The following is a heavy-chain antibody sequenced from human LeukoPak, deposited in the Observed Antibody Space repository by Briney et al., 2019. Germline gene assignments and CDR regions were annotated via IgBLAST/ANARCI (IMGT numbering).Heavy chain of an antibody. J-gene: IGHJ4*02. CDR3: ATQQGGNPGY. D-gene: IGHD1-14*01. CDR2: ISWNSGSI. CDR1: GFTFDDYA. V-gene: IGHV3-9*01. Sequence: GGSLRLSCAASGFTFDDYAMHWVRQAPGKGLEWVSGISWNSGSIGYADSVKGRFTISRDNAKNMLYLQVNSLRAEDTAVYYCATQQGGNPGYWGQGTLVTVSS.